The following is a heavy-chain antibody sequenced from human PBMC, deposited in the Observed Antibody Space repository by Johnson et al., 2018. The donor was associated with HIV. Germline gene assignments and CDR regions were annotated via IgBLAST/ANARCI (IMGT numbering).Heavy chain of an antibody. CDR3: AKVMSTIWDDAVDI. CDR1: GFTVSSNY. D-gene: IGHD3-16*01. J-gene: IGHJ3*02. CDR2: IYVGGNT. V-gene: IGHV3-53*01. Sequence: VQLVESGGGLIQPGGSLRLSCAASGFTVSSNYMSWVRQAPGKGLEWVLSIYVGGNTYYADSVKGRFTISRDNSKNTLYLQMNSLRAEDTAVYYCAKVMSTIWDDAVDIWGQGTMVTVSS.